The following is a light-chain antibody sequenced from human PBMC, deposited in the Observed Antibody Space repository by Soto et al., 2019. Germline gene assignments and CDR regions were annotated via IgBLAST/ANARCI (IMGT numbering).Light chain of an antibody. J-gene: IGKJ1*01. CDR1: QSISSW. V-gene: IGKV1-5*01. CDR3: QQYNTYPWT. CDR2: DAS. Sequence: DIQVTQSPSTLCSSVGDRVIITFRASQSISSWLAWYQQKPGKAPKLLIYDASSLESGVPSRFSGSGSGTEFTLTISSLQPDDFATYYCQQYNTYPWTFGQGTKVDIK.